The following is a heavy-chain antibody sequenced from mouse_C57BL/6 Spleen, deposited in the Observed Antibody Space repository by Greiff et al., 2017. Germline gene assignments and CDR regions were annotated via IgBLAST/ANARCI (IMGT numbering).Heavy chain of an antibody. CDR1: GYAFSSYW. Sequence: QVQLKQSGAELVKPGASVKISCKASGYAFSSYWMNWVKQRPGKGLEWIGQIYPGDGDTNYNGKFKGKATLTADKSSSTAYMQLSSLTSEDSAVYFCARSLYYGNSAWFAYWGQGTLVTVSA. V-gene: IGHV1-80*01. CDR2: IYPGDGDT. D-gene: IGHD2-1*01. CDR3: ARSLYYGNSAWFAY. J-gene: IGHJ3*01.